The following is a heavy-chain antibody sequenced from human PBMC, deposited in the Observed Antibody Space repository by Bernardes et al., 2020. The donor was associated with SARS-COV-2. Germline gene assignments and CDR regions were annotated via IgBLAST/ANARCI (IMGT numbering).Heavy chain of an antibody. CDR2: ISGGGDST. CDR3: VRTVDGWAI. J-gene: IGHJ4*02. V-gene: IGHV3-21*06. D-gene: IGHD6-19*01. CDR1: GFTFSSYS. Sequence: GGSLRLSCAASGFTFSSYSFNWVRQAPGKGPEWVSSISGGGDSTTYADSMKGRFTISRDNAKNLLYLQMNSLRVEDTAIYYCVRTVDGWAIWGQGTLVTVSS.